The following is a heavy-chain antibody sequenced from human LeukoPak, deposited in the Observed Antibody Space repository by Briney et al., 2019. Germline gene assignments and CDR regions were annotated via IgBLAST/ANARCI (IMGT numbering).Heavy chain of an antibody. CDR3: ARDPAYCSGGSCYKIDY. Sequence: PGGSLRLSCAASGFTFSSHAMHWVRQAPGKGLEWVAVISYDGSNKYYADSVKGRFTISRDNSKNTLYLQMNSLRAEDTAVYYCARDPAYCSGGSCYKIDYWGQGTLVTVSS. CDR1: GFTFSSHA. CDR2: ISYDGSNK. V-gene: IGHV3-30-3*01. D-gene: IGHD2-15*01. J-gene: IGHJ4*02.